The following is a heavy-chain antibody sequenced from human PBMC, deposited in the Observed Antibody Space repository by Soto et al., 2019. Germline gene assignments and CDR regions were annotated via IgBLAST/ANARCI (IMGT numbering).Heavy chain of an antibody. CDR3: ARDYSSGYGIDV. CDR2: MNPNSGNT. Sequence: GASVKVSCKASGYTFTSYDINWVRQATGQGLEWMGWMNPNSGNTDYAQKFKGRVTMTRNTSISTAYMELSSLRSEDTAVYYCARDYSSGYGIDVWGQGTTVTVSS. CDR1: GYTFTSYD. J-gene: IGHJ6*02. D-gene: IGHD6-19*01. V-gene: IGHV1-8*01.